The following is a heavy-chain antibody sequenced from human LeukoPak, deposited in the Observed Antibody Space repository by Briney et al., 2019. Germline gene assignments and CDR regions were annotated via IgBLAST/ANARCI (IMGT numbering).Heavy chain of an antibody. CDR3: ARVLYSSGWYFDY. CDR1: GYSISSGHY. D-gene: IGHD6-19*01. CDR2: IYHSGST. J-gene: IGHJ4*02. Sequence: PSETLSLTCAVSGYSISSGHYWGWIRQPPGKGLEWIGSIYHSGSTYYNPSLKSRVTISVDTSKNQFSLKLSSVTAADTAVYYCARVLYSSGWYFDYWGQGTLVTVSS. V-gene: IGHV4-38-2*01.